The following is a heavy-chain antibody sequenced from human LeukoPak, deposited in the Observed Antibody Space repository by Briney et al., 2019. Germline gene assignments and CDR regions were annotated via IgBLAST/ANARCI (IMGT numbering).Heavy chain of an antibody. CDR2: SGSGSNT. CDR1: GFTFTNYA. D-gene: IGHD3-22*01. CDR3: ARGGLYYYDSSGPTLFDY. Sequence: GGSLRLSCSASGFTFTNYAMSWVRRAPGKGLEWVISGSGSNTYYADSVKGRFTISRDNSKNTLYLQMNSLRAEDTAVYYCARGGLYYYDSSGPTLFDYWGQGTLVTVSS. V-gene: IGHV3-23*01. J-gene: IGHJ4*02.